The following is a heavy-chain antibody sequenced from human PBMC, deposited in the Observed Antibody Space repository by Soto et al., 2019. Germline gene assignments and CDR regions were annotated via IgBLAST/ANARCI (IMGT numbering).Heavy chain of an antibody. Sequence: GGSLRLSCAASGFTCSSYAMSWVRQAPGKGLEWVSAISGSGGSTYYADSVKGRSTISRDNSKNTLYLQMNSLRAEDTAVYYCAKSFYAIEYFQHWGQGTLVTVSS. CDR2: ISGSGGST. V-gene: IGHV3-23*01. CDR1: GFTCSSYA. J-gene: IGHJ1*01. CDR3: AKSFYAIEYFQH. D-gene: IGHD2-2*01.